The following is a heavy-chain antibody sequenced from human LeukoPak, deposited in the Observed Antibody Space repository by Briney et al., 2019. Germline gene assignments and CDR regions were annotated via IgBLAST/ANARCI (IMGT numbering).Heavy chain of an antibody. D-gene: IGHD5-18*01. CDR2: ICTSGST. J-gene: IGHJ4*02. Sequence: PSETLSLTCTVSGGSISSYYWSWIRQPAGKGLEWIGRICTSGSTNYNPSLKSRVTMSVDTFKNQFSLKLSSVTAADTAVYYCARVRYSYGRREYYFDYWGQGTLVTVSS. CDR1: GGSISSYY. CDR3: ARVRYSYGRREYYFDY. V-gene: IGHV4-4*07.